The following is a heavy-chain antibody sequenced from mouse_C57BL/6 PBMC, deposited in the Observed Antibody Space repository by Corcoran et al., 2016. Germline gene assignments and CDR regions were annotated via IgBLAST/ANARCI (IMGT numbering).Heavy chain of an antibody. CDR3: ARSAYYSNPWFAY. V-gene: IGHV8-12*01. CDR2: IYWDDDK. J-gene: IGHJ3*01. D-gene: IGHD2-5*01. CDR1: GFSLSTSGMG. Sequence: QVPLKESGPGILQSSQTLSLTCSFSGFSLSTSGMGVSWIRQPSGKGLELLEHIYWDDDKRYNPSLKSRLTISKDTSRNQVFLKTTSVATADTATYYCARSAYYSNPWFAYWGQGTLVTVSA.